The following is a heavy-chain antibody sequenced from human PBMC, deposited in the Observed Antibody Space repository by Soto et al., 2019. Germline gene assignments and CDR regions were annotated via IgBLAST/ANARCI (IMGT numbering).Heavy chain of an antibody. J-gene: IGHJ5*02. CDR2: ISYGGSYT. CDR3: AKGFIRAAGKMDP. Sequence: PWGSRRLSCAASGFTFSDSGMHWVRQDPGKGLEWVAVISYGGSYTYYVDSVKGRFTISRDNSNSTVFLQMNSLRPEDTGVYYCAKGFIRAAGKMDPWGQGTMVTVSA. V-gene: IGHV3-30*18. CDR1: GFTFSDSG. D-gene: IGHD6-13*01.